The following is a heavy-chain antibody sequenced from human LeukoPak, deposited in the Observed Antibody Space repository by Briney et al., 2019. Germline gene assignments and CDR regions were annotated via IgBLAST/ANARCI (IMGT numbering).Heavy chain of an antibody. J-gene: IGHJ5*02. D-gene: IGHD1/OR15-1a*01. V-gene: IGHV3-48*03. CDR1: GFTFSTYE. CDR2: IIGDGTTT. CDR3: VRDRGGTYSGDNLFDP. Sequence: EGSLRLSCAASGFTFSTYEMNWVRQAPGKGLEWLSYIIGDGTTTQYADSVRDRFTISRDNDKNSLYLQMNSLRADDTAVYYCVRDRGGTYSGDNLFDPWGQGTLVTVSS.